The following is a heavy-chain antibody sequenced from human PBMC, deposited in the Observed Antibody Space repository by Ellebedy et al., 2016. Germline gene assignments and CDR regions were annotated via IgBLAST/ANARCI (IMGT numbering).Heavy chain of an antibody. CDR2: IYYSGST. Sequence: SETLSLTXTVSGGSISSSSYYWGWIRQPPGKGLEWIGSIYYSGSTYYNPSLKSRVTISVDTSKNQFSLKLSSVTAADTAVYYCARDKELRAFPWFDPWGQGTLVTVSS. J-gene: IGHJ5*02. CDR3: ARDKELRAFPWFDP. V-gene: IGHV4-39*07. D-gene: IGHD1-7*01. CDR1: GGSISSSSYY.